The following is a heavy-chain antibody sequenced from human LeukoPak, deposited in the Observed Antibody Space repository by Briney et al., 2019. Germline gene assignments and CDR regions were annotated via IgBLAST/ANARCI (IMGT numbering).Heavy chain of an antibody. J-gene: IGHJ4*02. CDR1: GYTFTSYG. V-gene: IGHV1-18*01. CDR3: ARAWWGRVPAATRVDY. D-gene: IGHD2-2*01. CDR2: ISAYNGNT. Sequence: ASVKVSCKASGYTFTSYGISWVRQAPGQGLEWMGWISAYNGNTNYAQKLQGRVTMTTDTSTSTAYMELRSLRSDDTAVYYCARAWWGRVPAATRVDYWGQGTLVTVSS.